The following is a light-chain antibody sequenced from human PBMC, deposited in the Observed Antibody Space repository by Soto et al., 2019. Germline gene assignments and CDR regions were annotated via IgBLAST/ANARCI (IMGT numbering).Light chain of an antibody. CDR2: LNNDGSH. V-gene: IGLV4-69*01. J-gene: IGLJ3*02. Sequence: QLVLTQSPSASASLGASVKLTCTLSSGHSSYAIAWHQKQPGKGPRYLMDLNNDGSHTKGDGIPDRFSGSSSGAERYLIISSLQSEDEADYYCCSYAGSFTWVFGGGTKLTVL. CDR3: CSYAGSFTWV. CDR1: SGHSSYA.